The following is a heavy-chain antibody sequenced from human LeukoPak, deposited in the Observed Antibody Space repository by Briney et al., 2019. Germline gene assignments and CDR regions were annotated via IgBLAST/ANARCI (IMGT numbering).Heavy chain of an antibody. D-gene: IGHD3-3*01. CDR1: GGSIISSDYH. CDR3: ARWRGHQSEFDL. J-gene: IGHJ4*02. CDR2: ISYSGNT. Sequence: PSETLSLTCTVSGGSIISSDYHWGWVRQPPGKGLEWIGTISYSGNTDYNPSLRSRVTISVDTSNNQFSLRLGSVTAADTAVYYCARWRGHQSEFDLWGQGTLVTVSS. V-gene: IGHV4-39*01.